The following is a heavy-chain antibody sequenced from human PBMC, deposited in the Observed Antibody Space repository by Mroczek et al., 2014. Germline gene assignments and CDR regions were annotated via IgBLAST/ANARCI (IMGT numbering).Heavy chain of an antibody. V-gene: IGHV4-31*03. Sequence: QVQLQESGPGLVKPSQTLSLTCTVSGGSISSGGYYWSWIRQHPGKGLEWIGYIYYSGSTYYNPSLKSRVTISVDTSKNQFSLKLSSVTAADTAVYYCARSPPPSPPWLLLHFDYWAEEPVVTVSS. CDR2: IYYSGST. CDR1: GGSISSGGYY. D-gene: IGHD3-22*01. J-gene: IGHJ4*02. CDR3: ARSPPPSPPWLLLHFDY.